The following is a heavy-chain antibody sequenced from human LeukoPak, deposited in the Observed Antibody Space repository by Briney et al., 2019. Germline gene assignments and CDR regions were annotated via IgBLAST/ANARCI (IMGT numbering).Heavy chain of an antibody. CDR2: VYPGDSDT. D-gene: IGHD5-24*01. V-gene: IGHV5-51*01. CDR1: GYSFTSYW. Sequence: GESLKISCKTSGYSFTSYWIVWVRQTPGKGLEWIGIVYPGDSDTRYNPSFQGQVTISTDKSISTAYLQWSSLKASDTAMYYCARDRELHYWGQGTLVTVSS. J-gene: IGHJ4*02. CDR3: ARDRELHY.